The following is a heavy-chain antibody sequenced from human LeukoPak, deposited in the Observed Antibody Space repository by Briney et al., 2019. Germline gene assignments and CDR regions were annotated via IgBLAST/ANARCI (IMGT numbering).Heavy chain of an antibody. V-gene: IGHV1-46*01. J-gene: IGHJ5*02. CDR3: ARDYSGEWEQLTGWWFDP. D-gene: IGHD1-26*01. Sequence: ASVKVSCKASGYTFGTHWMHWVRLAPGQGLEWMAIINPSGDFRSYAQKFQGRLTVTRDMSTRTVYMELSDLRPEDTAVYYCARDYSGEWEQLTGWWFDPWGQGTLVIVSS. CDR1: GYTFGTHW. CDR2: INPSGDFR.